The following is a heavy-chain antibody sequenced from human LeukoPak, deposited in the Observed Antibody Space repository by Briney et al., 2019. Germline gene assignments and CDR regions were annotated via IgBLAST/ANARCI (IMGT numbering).Heavy chain of an antibody. CDR1: GYTFTSYY. Sequence: ASVKVSCKASGYTFTSYYMHWVRQAPGQGLEWMGIINPSGGSTSYAQKFQGRVTMTRDTSTSTVYMELSSLRSEDTAVYYCARNYYDSSGSYLFFDYWGQGTLSPSPQ. CDR3: ARNYYDSSGSYLFFDY. V-gene: IGHV1-46*01. D-gene: IGHD3-22*01. J-gene: IGHJ4*02. CDR2: INPSGGST.